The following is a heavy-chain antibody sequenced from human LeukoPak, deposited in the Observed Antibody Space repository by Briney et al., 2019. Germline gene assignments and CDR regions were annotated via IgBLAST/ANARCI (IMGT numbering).Heavy chain of an antibody. D-gene: IGHD3-22*01. J-gene: IGHJ4*02. CDR1: GFTFSSYS. V-gene: IGHV3-21*01. Sequence: GGSLRPSCAASGFTFSSYSMNWVRQAPGKGLEWVSPISSSSSYIYYADSVKGRFTISRDNAKNSLYLQMNSLRAEDTAVYYCARGGASSYYDSSGYSDYWGQGTLVTVSS. CDR2: ISSSSSYI. CDR3: ARGGASSYYDSSGYSDY.